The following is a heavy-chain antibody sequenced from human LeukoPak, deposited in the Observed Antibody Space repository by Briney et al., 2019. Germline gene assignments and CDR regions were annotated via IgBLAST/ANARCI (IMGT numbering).Heavy chain of an antibody. D-gene: IGHD3-22*01. CDR1: GYTFTSYY. CDR3: ASTDYYDSSGPDAFDI. J-gene: IGHJ3*02. CDR2: INPSGGST. V-gene: IGHV1-46*01. Sequence: ASVKVSCKASGYTFTSYYMHWVRQAPGQGLEWMGIINPSGGSTSYAQKFQGRVTMTRDTSTSTVYMELSSLRSEDTAVYYCASTDYYDSSGPDAFDIWGQGTMVTVSS.